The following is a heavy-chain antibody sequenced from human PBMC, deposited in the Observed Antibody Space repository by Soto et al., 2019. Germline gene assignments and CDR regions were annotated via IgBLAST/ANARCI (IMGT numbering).Heavy chain of an antibody. CDR3: ARSATSGDQHFIDS. J-gene: IGHJ4*02. CDR2: ITPYNGNI. V-gene: IGHV1-45*02. D-gene: IGHD3-10*01. CDR1: GWIFTFQY. Sequence: QMQLLQSGAEVKKTGSSVKISCKTSGWIFTFQYLHWVRQAPGQGLEWLGWITPYNGNIKYAERFQDRVSITRDNSLTPLFRELRNLKSEDTGLYYCARSATSGDQHFIDSWGQGTLVTVSS.